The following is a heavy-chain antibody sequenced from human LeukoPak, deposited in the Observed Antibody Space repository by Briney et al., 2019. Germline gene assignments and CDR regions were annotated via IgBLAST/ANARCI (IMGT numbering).Heavy chain of an antibody. J-gene: IGHJ6*03. CDR3: ARHQRYSSSWSRVGYYYYMDV. CDR2: INHSGST. Sequence: SETLSLTCAVYGGSFSGYYWSWIRQPPGKGLEWIGEINHSGSTNYNPSLKSRVTISVDTSKNQFSLKLSSVTAADTAVYYCARHQRYSSSWSRVGYYYYMDVWGKGTTVTISS. CDR1: GGSFSGYY. V-gene: IGHV4-34*01. D-gene: IGHD6-13*01.